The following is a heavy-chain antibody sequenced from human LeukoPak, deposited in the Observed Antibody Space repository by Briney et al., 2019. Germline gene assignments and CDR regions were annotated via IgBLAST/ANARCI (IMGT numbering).Heavy chain of an antibody. V-gene: IGHV4-34*01. Sequence: PSETLSLTCAVYGGSFSGYYWSWIRQPPGKGLEWIGEINHSGSTNYNPSLKSRVTISVDTSKNQFSLKLSSVTAADTAVYYCARSPEYSSSPPWFDPWGQGTLVTVSS. D-gene: IGHD6-6*01. CDR1: GGSFSGYY. CDR3: ARSPEYSSSPPWFDP. J-gene: IGHJ5*02. CDR2: INHSGST.